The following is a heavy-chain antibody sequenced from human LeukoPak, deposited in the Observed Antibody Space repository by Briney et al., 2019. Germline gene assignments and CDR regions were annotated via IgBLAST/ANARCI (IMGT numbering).Heavy chain of an antibody. D-gene: IGHD3-22*01. Sequence: QPGGSLRLSCAASGFTFSSYAMHWVRQAPGKGLEWVAVISYDGSNKYYADSVKGRFTISRDNSKNTLYPQMNSLRAEDTAVYYCARDRDYYDSSGYLDYWGQGTLVTVSS. CDR1: GFTFSSYA. CDR2: ISYDGSNK. CDR3: ARDRDYYDSSGYLDY. V-gene: IGHV3-30-3*01. J-gene: IGHJ4*02.